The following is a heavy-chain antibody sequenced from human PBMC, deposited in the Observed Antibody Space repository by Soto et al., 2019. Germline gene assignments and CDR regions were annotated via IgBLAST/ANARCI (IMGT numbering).Heavy chain of an antibody. CDR2: IYYSGST. V-gene: IGHV4-39*01. J-gene: IGHJ2*01. D-gene: IGHD6-13*01. CDR1: GGSISSSSYY. CDR3: ARRIAAAGTDWYFDL. Sequence: QLQLQESGPGLVKPSETLSLTCTVSGGSISSSSYYWGWIRQPPGKGLEWIGSIYYSGSTYYNPSLKSRVTISVDTSKNQFSLKLSSVTAADTAVYYCARRIAAAGTDWYFDLWGRGTLVTVSS.